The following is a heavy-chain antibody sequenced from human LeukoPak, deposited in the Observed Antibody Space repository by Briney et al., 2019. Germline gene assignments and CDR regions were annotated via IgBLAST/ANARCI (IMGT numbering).Heavy chain of an antibody. D-gene: IGHD5-12*01. CDR2: IYYSGST. V-gene: IGHV4-59*12. CDR1: GGSISSYY. J-gene: IGHJ4*02. Sequence: SETLSLTCTVSGGSISSYYWSWIRQPPGKGLEWIGYIYYSGSTNYNPSLKSRVTISVDTSKNQFSLKLSSVTAADTAVYYCASVWWLLWGADYWGQGTLVTVSS. CDR3: ASVWWLLWGADY.